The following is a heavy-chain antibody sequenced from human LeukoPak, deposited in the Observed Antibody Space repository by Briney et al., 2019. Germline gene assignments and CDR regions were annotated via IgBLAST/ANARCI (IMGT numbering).Heavy chain of an antibody. Sequence: GGSLKISCKGSGYSFTSYCISWVRSMRRKGLEWMGRVDPSDSYTNYSPSFQGHVTISADKSISTAYLQWSSLEASDTAMYYCAGLAQHCSSTSCYSGYWGQGTLVTVSS. CDR1: GYSFTSYC. CDR2: VDPSDSYT. J-gene: IGHJ4*02. D-gene: IGHD2-2*01. CDR3: AGLAQHCSSTSCYSGY. V-gene: IGHV5-10-1*01.